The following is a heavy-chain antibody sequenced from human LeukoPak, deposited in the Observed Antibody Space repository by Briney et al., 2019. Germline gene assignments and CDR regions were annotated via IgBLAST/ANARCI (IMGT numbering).Heavy chain of an antibody. CDR3: ARLKGRDSSGPEVY. V-gene: IGHV3-30*02. D-gene: IGHD3-22*01. Sequence: PGGSLRLSCAASGFTFSSYGMHWVRQAPGKGLEWVAFIRYDGSNKYYADSVKGRFTISRDNSKNSLYLQMNSLRAEDTAVYYCARLKGRDSSGPEVYWGQGTLVTVSS. CDR2: IRYDGSNK. CDR1: GFTFSSYG. J-gene: IGHJ4*02.